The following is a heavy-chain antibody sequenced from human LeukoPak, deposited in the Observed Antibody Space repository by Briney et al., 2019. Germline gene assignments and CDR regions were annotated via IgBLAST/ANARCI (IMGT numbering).Heavy chain of an antibody. CDR3: ARAAFGYYGSGSYYKSGFDY. J-gene: IGHJ4*02. V-gene: IGHV4-61*02. CDR1: GGAISSGSYY. D-gene: IGHD3-10*01. Sequence: SQTLSLTCTVSGGAISSGSYYWSWIRLPAGKGLEWIGRINTSGSTNYNPSLKSRVTISVDMSKNQFSLKLSSVTAADTAVYYCARAAFGYYGSGSYYKSGFDYWGQGTLVTVSS. CDR2: INTSGST.